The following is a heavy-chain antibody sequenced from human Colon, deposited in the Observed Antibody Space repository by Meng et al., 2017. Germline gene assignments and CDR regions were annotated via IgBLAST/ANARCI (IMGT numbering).Heavy chain of an antibody. V-gene: IGHV3-9*01. CDR2: IKWNRAYI. CDR1: GISMDDYA. D-gene: IGHD5-24*01. CDR3: AKGATRRDYYHGMDF. J-gene: IGHJ6*02. Sequence: GGSLRLSCAVSGISMDDYALHWVRQAPGKGLEWVSSIKWNRAYIDYADSVKGRFIISRDTAQNSLYLQMNSLRAEDTALYFCAKGATRRDYYHGMDFWGQGTTVTVSS.